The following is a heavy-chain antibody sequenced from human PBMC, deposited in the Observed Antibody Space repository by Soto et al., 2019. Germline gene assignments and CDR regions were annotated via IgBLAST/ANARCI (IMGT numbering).Heavy chain of an antibody. D-gene: IGHD4-17*01. CDR1: GGSISSSSYY. CDR2: IYYSGST. CDR3: ARTTVTTQGFDY. Sequence: QLQLQESGPGLVKPSETLSLTCTVSGGSISSSSYYWGWIRQPPGKGLEWIGSIYYSGSTYYNPSLKSRVTISVDTSKNQFSLKLSSVTAADTAVYYCARTTVTTQGFDYWGQGTLVTVSS. V-gene: IGHV4-39*01. J-gene: IGHJ4*02.